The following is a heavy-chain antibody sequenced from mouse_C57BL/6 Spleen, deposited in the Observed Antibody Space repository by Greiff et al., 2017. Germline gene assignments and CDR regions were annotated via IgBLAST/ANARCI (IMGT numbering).Heavy chain of an antibody. CDR2: INPSSGYT. CDR3: ARGNLYYGNFDY. V-gene: IGHV1-4*01. CDR1: GYTFTSYT. J-gene: IGHJ2*01. D-gene: IGHD2-1*01. Sequence: QVQLKQSGAELARPGASVKMSCKASGYTFTSYTMHWVKQRPGQGLEWIGYINPSSGYTKYNQKFKDKATLTADKSSSTAYMQLSSLTSEDSAVYYGARGNLYYGNFDYWGQGTTLTVSS.